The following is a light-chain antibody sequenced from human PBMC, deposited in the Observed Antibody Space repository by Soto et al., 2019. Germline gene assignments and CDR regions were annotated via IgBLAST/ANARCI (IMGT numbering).Light chain of an antibody. CDR3: QKYNNWPRA. CDR2: GAS. CDR1: QSVSSN. J-gene: IGKJ1*01. V-gene: IGKV3-15*01. Sequence: EIVMTQSPATLSVSPGERGTLACRARQSVSSNLAWYQQKPGQAPRLLIYGASTRATGIPARFSGSGSGTEFTLTISILQSEDFAVYYCQKYNNWPRAFSQGTKVDIK.